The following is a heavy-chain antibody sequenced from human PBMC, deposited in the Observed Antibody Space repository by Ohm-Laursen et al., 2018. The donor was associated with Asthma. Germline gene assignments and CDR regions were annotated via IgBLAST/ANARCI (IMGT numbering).Heavy chain of an antibody. CDR2: MNPNSGNT. CDR3: ARGGSISRTRDWFDP. V-gene: IGHV1-8*02. Sequence: GASVKVSCKASGYTFTGYYMHWVRQAPGQGLEWMGWMNPNSGNTGYAQKFQGRVTMTRNTSISTAYMELSSLRSEDTAVYYCARGGSISRTRDWFDPWGQGTLVTVSS. CDR1: GYTFTGYY. J-gene: IGHJ5*02. D-gene: IGHD1-7*01.